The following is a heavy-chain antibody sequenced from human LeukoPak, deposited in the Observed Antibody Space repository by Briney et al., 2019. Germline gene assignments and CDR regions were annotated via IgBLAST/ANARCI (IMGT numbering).Heavy chain of an antibody. CDR3: AGSLPPLGAYTSSRAFDI. CDR1: GFTLNSYW. D-gene: IGHD5-18*01. V-gene: IGHV3-74*01. J-gene: IGHJ3*02. CDR2: ISSDGSTT. Sequence: GGSLRLSCAASGFTLNSYWMHWVRQAPGEGLVWVSRISSDGSTTSYADSVKGRFTISRDNAKNTLCLQMNSLRAEDTAVYCCAGSLPPLGAYTSSRAFDIWGQGTMVTVSS.